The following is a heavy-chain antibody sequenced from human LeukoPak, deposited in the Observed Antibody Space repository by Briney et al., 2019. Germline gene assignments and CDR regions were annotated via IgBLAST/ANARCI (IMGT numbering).Heavy chain of an antibody. D-gene: IGHD3-22*01. J-gene: IGHJ4*02. Sequence: RASETLSLTCAVSGGSISSSNWWSWVRQPPGKGLEWIGEIYHSGSTSYTPSLRSRVTISVDKSKNQFSLKLSSVTAADTAVYYCARENYYDSSGYQYYFDYWGQGTLVTVSS. CDR3: ARENYYDSSGYQYYFDY. V-gene: IGHV4-4*02. CDR1: GGSISSSNW. CDR2: IYHSGST.